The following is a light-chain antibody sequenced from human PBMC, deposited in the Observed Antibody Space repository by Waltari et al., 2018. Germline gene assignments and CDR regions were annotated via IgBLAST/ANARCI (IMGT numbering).Light chain of an antibody. CDR2: RAS. CDR3: QQYDNYWT. Sequence: DIQMTQSPSTLSASVGDRVTITCRASQSITNWLAWYQHKPGKAPKLLIYRASNLESWVPSRFSGSGSGTEFTLTISSLQPDDFATYYCQQYDNYWTFGQGTKVEIK. CDR1: QSITNW. V-gene: IGKV1-5*03. J-gene: IGKJ1*01.